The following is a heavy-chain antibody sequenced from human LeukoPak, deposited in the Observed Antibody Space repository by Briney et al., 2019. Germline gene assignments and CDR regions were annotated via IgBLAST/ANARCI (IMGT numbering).Heavy chain of an antibody. CDR2: IYYSGST. Sequence: SETLSLTCTVSGGSISSYYWSWIRQPPGKGLEWIGYIYYSGSTNYNPSLKSRVTISVDTSKNQFSLKLSSVTAADTAVYYCARDRGGYCDYWGQGTLVTVSS. D-gene: IGHD3-22*01. J-gene: IGHJ4*02. CDR3: ARDRGGYCDY. V-gene: IGHV4-59*01. CDR1: GGSISSYY.